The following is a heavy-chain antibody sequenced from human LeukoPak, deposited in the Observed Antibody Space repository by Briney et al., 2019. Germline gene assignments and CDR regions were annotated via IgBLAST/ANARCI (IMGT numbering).Heavy chain of an antibody. D-gene: IGHD4-4*01. J-gene: IGHJ3*02. Sequence: PSETLSLTCTVSGGSISSYYWSWIRQPPGKGLEWIGYIYYSGSTKYNPSLKSRVTISVDTSKNRFSLKLNSVTAADTAIYYCARGNPPGAFDIWGQGTKVTVSS. CDR1: GGSISSYY. CDR2: IYYSGST. CDR3: ARGNPPGAFDI. V-gene: IGHV4-59*01.